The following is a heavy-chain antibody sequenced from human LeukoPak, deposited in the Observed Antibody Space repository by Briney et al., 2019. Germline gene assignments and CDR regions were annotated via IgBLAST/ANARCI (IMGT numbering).Heavy chain of an antibody. V-gene: IGHV6-1*01. J-gene: IGHJ4*02. CDR3: AREPRLRWYRGYFDY. D-gene: IGHD4-17*01. CDR2: TYYRSKWYN. Sequence: SQTLSLTCAISGDSVSSNSAAWNWIRQSPSRGLEWLGRTYYRSKWYNDYAVSAKSRITINPDTSKNQFSLQLNSVTPEDTAVYYCAREPRLRWYRGYFDYWGQGTLVTVSS. CDR1: GDSVSSNSAA.